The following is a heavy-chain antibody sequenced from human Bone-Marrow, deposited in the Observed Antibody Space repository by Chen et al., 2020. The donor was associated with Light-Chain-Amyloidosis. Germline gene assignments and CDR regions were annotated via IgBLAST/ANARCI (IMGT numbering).Heavy chain of an antibody. V-gene: IGHV4-34*01. CDR1: GGSFSGYY. Sequence: QVQLQQWGAGLLKPSETLSLTCAVYGGSFSGYYWSWIRQPPGKGLEWSGEINHSGSTNYNPSLKSRVTISVDTSKNQFSLKLSSVTAADTAVYYCARSRPCYGSGSYYTLWWFDPWGQGTLVTVSS. D-gene: IGHD3-10*01. CDR2: INHSGST. J-gene: IGHJ5*02. CDR3: ARSRPCYGSGSYYTLWWFDP.